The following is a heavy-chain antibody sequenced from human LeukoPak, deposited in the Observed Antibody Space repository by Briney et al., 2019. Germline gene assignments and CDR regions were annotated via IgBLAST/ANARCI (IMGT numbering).Heavy chain of an antibody. D-gene: IGHD3-10*01. CDR1: GFSSSSYS. V-gene: IGHV3-21*01. J-gene: IGHJ5*02. CDR3: ARALRPGSYHNWFDP. CDR2: IFSIRGYI. Sequence: NPGGSLRLSCAPSGFSSSSYSLKWSPEAPGEGLGWVSSIFSIRGYIYYADSVKGLFTISRDNAKNSLYLQMNSMRAEDTAVYYCARALRPGSYHNWFDPWGQGTLVTVSS.